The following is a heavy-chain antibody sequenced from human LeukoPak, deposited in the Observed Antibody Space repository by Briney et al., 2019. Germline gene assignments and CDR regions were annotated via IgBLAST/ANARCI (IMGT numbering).Heavy chain of an antibody. J-gene: IGHJ3*02. CDR2: ISYDGSNK. V-gene: IGHV3-30*04. CDR1: GLTFISYA. CDR3: ARVKPGGYGAFDI. D-gene: IGHD3-22*01. Sequence: GGSLRLSFAAPGLTFISYAIHWVGKVPGKGLEWGAVISYDGSNKYYADSVKGRFTISRDNSKNTLHLQMNSLRAEDTAVYYCARVKPGGYGAFDIWGQGTMVTVSS.